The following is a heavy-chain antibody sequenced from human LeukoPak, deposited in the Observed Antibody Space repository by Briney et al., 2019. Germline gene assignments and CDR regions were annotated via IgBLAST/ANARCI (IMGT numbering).Heavy chain of an antibody. CDR2: ISSSGSTI. J-gene: IGHJ4*02. Sequence: GGSLRLSCAASGFTFSSYEMNWVRQAQGKGLEWVSYISSSGSTIYYADSVKGRFTISRDNAKNSLYLQMNSLRAEDTAVYYCASEPGYFDYWGQGTLVTVSS. V-gene: IGHV3-48*03. CDR3: ASEPGYFDY. CDR1: GFTFSSYE.